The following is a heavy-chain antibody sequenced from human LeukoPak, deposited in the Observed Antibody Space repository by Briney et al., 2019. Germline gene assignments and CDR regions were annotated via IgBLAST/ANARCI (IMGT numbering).Heavy chain of an antibody. CDR1: GTSISSGAYS. CDR2: IYYSGNT. D-gene: IGHD3-3*01. J-gene: IGHJ4*02. CDR3: ARTITIFGALGYFGY. V-gene: IGHV4-31*03. Sequence: SETLSLTCTVSGTSISSGAYSWSWVRQHPGKGLEWIAYIYYSGNTYYNPSLKRRVTISVDTSKNQFSLKLSSVTAADTAVYYCARTITIFGALGYFGYWGQGTLVTVSS.